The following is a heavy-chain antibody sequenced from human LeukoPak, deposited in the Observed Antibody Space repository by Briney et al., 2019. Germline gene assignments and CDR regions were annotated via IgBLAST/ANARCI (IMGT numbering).Heavy chain of an antibody. CDR3: ARVTVSSGVDY. V-gene: IGHV3-21*06. CDR2: ISGSGNHI. J-gene: IGHJ4*02. D-gene: IGHD4-11*01. Sequence: AGGSLRLSCGASGFTFSDYSMNWVRQAPGKGLEWVSSISGSGNHIYYADSLKGRFTISRDNAKNSVSLQMNNLRAEDTAFYYCARVTVSSGVDYWGQGTLVTVSS. CDR1: GFTFSDYS.